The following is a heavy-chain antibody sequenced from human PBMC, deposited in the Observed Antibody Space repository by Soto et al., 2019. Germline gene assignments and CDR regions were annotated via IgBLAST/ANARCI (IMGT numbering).Heavy chain of an antibody. CDR1: GFSLITSRMC. CDR2: IDWDDDK. Sequence: FRLTLENPSQTLTLTFTFSGFSLITSRMCVSWIRQPPGKALEWLALIDWDDDKYYSTSLKTRLTISKDTSKNQVVLTMTNMDPVDTATYYCARIRPDSGLPGGMDVWGQGPTVTGSS. D-gene: IGHD6-19*01. V-gene: IGHV2-70*01. J-gene: IGHJ6*02. CDR3: ARIRPDSGLPGGMDV.